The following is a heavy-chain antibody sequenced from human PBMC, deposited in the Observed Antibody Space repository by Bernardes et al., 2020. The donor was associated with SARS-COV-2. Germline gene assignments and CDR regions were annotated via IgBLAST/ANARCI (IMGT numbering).Heavy chain of an antibody. V-gene: IGHV3-7*01. CDR1: GFTFSSYW. Sequence: GGSLRLSCAASGFTFSSYWMSWVRQAPGKGLEWVANIKQDGSEKYYVDSVKGRFTISRDNAKNSLYLQMNSLRAEDTAVYYCAKDRGYYDSSGVYYYYGMDVWGHGTTVTVSS. CDR2: IKQDGSEK. D-gene: IGHD3-22*01. CDR3: AKDRGYYDSSGVYYYYGMDV. J-gene: IGHJ6*02.